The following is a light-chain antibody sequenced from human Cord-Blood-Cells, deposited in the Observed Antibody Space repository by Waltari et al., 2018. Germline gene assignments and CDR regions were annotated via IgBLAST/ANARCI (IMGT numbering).Light chain of an antibody. V-gene: IGKV2-28*01. CDR2: LGS. CDR1: QSLLHSNGYNY. CDR3: MQALQTPWT. Sequence: DIVMTQSPIPLPVTPGDPASISCRSSQSLLHSNGYNYLDWYLQKPGQSPQLLIYLGSNRASGVPDRFSGSGSGTDFTLKISRVEAEDVGVYYCMQALQTPWTFGQGTKVEIK. J-gene: IGKJ1*01.